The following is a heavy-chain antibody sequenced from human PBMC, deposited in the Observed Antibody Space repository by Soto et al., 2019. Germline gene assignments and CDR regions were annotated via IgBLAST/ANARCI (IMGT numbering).Heavy chain of an antibody. V-gene: IGHV1-69*13. CDR2: IIPIFGTA. Sequence: SVKVSCKASGGTFSSYAISWVRQAPGQGLERMGGIIPIFGTANYAQKFQGRVTITADESTSTAYMELSSLRSEDTAVYYCARKSAGSYYDSSGYYPGYYYGMDVWGQGTTVTVSS. D-gene: IGHD3-22*01. CDR1: GGTFSSYA. CDR3: ARKSAGSYYDSSGYYPGYYYGMDV. J-gene: IGHJ6*02.